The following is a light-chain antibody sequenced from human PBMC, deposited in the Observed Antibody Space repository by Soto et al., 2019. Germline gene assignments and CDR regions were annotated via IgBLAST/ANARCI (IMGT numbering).Light chain of an antibody. J-gene: IGLJ1*01. CDR3: SSYTAGGTI. Sequence: QRALALPGSGFDFPGQRITNSCTGTSGDVGGYYYVSWYQQLPGKAPKLMISEVSNRPSGVSNRFSGSKSGNTASLTISGLQAEDEADYYCSSYTAGGTIFGTGTKVT. V-gene: IGLV2-14*01. CDR2: EVS. CDR1: SGDVGGYYY.